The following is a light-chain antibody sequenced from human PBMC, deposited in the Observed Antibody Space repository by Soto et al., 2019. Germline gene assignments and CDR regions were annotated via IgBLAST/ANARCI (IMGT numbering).Light chain of an antibody. CDR3: AAWDDSLNGYWV. CDR2: SNN. V-gene: IGLV1-44*01. CDR1: SSNIGSNT. J-gene: IGLJ3*02. Sequence: QSVLTQPHSASGTPGQRVTISCSGSSSNIGSNTVNWYQQLPGTAPKLLIYSNNQRPSGVPDRFSGSKSGTSASLAISGLQSEDEADYYCAAWDDSLNGYWVFGGGTKVTVL.